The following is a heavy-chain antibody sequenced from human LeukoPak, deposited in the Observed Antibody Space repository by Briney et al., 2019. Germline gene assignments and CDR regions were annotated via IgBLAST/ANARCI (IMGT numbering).Heavy chain of an antibody. CDR2: IYHSGTT. CDR1: GYSISTGYY. V-gene: IGHV4-38-2*02. D-gene: IGHD3-22*01. CDR3: ARVYTMTYLDY. Sequence: PSETLSLTCTVSGYSISTGYYWGWIRQPPGKGLEWIGSIYHSGTTYYNPSLKSRVTISVDTSKNQFSLKLSSVTAADTAVYYCARVYTMTYLDYWGQGTLVTVSS. J-gene: IGHJ4*02.